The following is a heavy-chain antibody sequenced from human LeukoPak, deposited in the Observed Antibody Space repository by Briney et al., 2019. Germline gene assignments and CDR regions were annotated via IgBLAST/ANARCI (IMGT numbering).Heavy chain of an antibody. J-gene: IGHJ6*02. Sequence: ASGKVSCKASGGSYSSYAISWVRQASGQWLEWMGGIIPIFGTANYAQKFQGRVTITADESTSTAYMELSSLRSEDTAVYYCASGVVPAHHGMDVWGQGTTVTVSS. CDR1: GGSYSSYA. CDR3: ASGVVPAHHGMDV. V-gene: IGHV1-69*13. D-gene: IGHD2-2*01. CDR2: IIPIFGTA.